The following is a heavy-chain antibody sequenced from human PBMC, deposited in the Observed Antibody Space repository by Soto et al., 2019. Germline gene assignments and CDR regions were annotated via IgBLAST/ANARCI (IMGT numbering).Heavy chain of an antibody. CDR2: IKSKSDGGTT. Sequence: EVQLVESGGGLVKPGGSLRLSCAASGITFSKAWMNWVRQSPGKGLEWVGRIKSKSDGGTTAYAAPVKGRFTISRDDSKNTLCLQMNSPKTEDTAVYYCTTNFYSDHGMDVWGHGTTVTVSS. V-gene: IGHV3-15*01. D-gene: IGHD4-17*01. CDR1: GITFSKAW. CDR3: TTNFYSDHGMDV. J-gene: IGHJ6*02.